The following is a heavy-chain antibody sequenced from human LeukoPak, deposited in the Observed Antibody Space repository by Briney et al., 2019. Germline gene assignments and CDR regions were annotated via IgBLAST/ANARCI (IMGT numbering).Heavy chain of an antibody. J-gene: IGHJ4*02. D-gene: IGHD6-13*01. CDR3: VRDWAGGLAAAGTRIERSY. V-gene: IGHV3-7*01. CDR1: EFTASNYW. CDR2: IKQDGSQE. Sequence: GGSLRLSCVVSEFTASNYWMRWVRQAPGEGLEWVANIKQDGSQENYVDSVKGRFTISRDNAKNSIYLQMNGLIAEDTAVYYRVRDWAGGLAAAGTRIERSYWGQGTQVIVSS.